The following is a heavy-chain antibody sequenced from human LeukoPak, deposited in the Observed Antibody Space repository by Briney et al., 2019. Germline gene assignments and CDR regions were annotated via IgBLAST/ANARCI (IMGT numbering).Heavy chain of an antibody. CDR3: ARVSSGAAAGIAGTCFDY. CDR1: GYTFTGHY. D-gene: IGHD6-13*01. V-gene: IGHV1-2*02. CDR2: INPNSGGT. J-gene: IGHJ4*02. Sequence: ASVKVSCKASGYTFTGHYMHWVRQAPGQGLEWMGWINPNSGGTNYAQKFQGRVTMTRDTSISTAYMELSRLRSDDAAVYYCARVSSGAAAGIAGTCFDYWGQGTLVTVSS.